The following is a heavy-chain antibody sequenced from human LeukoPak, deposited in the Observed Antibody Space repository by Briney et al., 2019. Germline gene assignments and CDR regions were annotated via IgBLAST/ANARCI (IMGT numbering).Heavy chain of an antibody. CDR1: GFTLSSYG. Sequence: GGSLRLSCAASGFTLSSYGMHWVRQAPGKGLEWVAVISYDGSNKYYADSVKGRFTISRDNSKNTLYLQMNSLRAEDTAVYYCAKDLDHRSGGSYWGQGTLVAVSS. CDR2: ISYDGSNK. CDR3: AKDLDHRSGGSY. D-gene: IGHD2-15*01. V-gene: IGHV3-30*18. J-gene: IGHJ4*02.